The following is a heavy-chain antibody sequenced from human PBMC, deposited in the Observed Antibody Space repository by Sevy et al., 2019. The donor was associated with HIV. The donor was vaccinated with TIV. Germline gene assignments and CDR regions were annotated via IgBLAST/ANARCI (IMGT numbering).Heavy chain of an antibody. CDR2: ISGPGALT. CDR3: AKGDEPATDYADYVPNGFDI. J-gene: IGHJ3*02. D-gene: IGHD4-17*01. CDR1: GFTFRIYG. Sequence: GGSLRLSCAASGFTFRIYGMSWVRQAPGKGLEWVSSISGPGALTYYADSVKGRFTISRDNSKNTLFLQMNSLRAEDTALYFCAKGDEPATDYADYVPNGFDIWGKGTMVTVSS. V-gene: IGHV3-23*01.